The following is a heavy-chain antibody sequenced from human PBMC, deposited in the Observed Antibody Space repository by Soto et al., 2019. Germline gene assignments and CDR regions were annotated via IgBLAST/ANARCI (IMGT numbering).Heavy chain of an antibody. CDR1: GFTFSSYW. CDR2: IKQDGSEK. V-gene: IGHV3-7*03. J-gene: IGHJ4*02. D-gene: IGHD3-3*01. Sequence: PGGSLRLSCAASGFTFSSYWMSWVRQAPGKGLEWVANIKQDGSEKYYVDSVKGRFTISRDNAKNSLYLQMNSLRAEDTAVYYCARDSRVSKDGGVLDYWGQGTLVTVSS. CDR3: ARDSRVSKDGGVLDY.